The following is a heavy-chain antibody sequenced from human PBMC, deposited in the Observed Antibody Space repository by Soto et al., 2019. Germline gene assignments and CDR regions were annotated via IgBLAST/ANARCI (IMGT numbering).Heavy chain of an antibody. CDR3: ARGSVIYGMDV. CDR2: IYYSGST. V-gene: IGHV4-59*01. CDR1: GGSISSYY. D-gene: IGHD3-10*01. J-gene: IGHJ6*02. Sequence: SETLSLTCTVSGGSISSYYWSWIRQPPGKGLEWIGYIYYSGSTNYNPSLKSRVTISVDTSKNQFSLKLSSVAAADTAVYYCARGSVIYGMDVWGQGTTVTVSS.